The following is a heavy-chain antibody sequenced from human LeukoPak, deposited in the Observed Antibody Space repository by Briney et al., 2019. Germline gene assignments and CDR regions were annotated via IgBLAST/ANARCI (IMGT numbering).Heavy chain of an antibody. CDR1: GFTFSTYG. J-gene: IGHJ4*02. D-gene: IGHD4-17*01. V-gene: IGHV3-33*01. Sequence: GRSLRLSCAASGFTFSTYGMHWVRQAPGKGLEWVAVIWYDGSHEYYGDSVKGRFTISRDNSRNTLFLQMNSLRVEDTAVYYCVRSRGLYGDYVLGYWGQGTLVTVSS. CDR3: VRSRGLYGDYVLGY. CDR2: IWYDGSHE.